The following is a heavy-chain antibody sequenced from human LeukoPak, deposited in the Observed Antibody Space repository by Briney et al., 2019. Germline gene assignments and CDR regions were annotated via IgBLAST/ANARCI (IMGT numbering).Heavy chain of an antibody. CDR2: ISAGSDYI. CDR3: AGYNCSSTTCYTGGFDY. D-gene: IGHD2-2*02. V-gene: IGHV3-21*05. CDR1: GFMFNGYS. J-gene: IGHJ4*02. Sequence: GGSLRLSCAASGFMFNGYSLTWVRQAPGKGLEWISYISAGSDYIYYTDSVKGRFTISRDNAKNSLYLQLNSLRAEDSAVYYCAGYNCSSTTCYTGGFDYWGQGTLVTVSS.